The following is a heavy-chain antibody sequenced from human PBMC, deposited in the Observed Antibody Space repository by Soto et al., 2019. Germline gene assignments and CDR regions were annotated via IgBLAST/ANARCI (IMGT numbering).Heavy chain of an antibody. Sequence: PSETLSLTCTVSGGSISSGFYYWSWIRQHPGKGLEWIGYIYYSGSTYYNPSLKSRVTISVDTSKNQFSLKLSSVTAADTAVHYCARGALTNWFDPWGQGTLVTVSS. CDR2: IYYSGST. V-gene: IGHV4-31*03. D-gene: IGHD7-27*01. CDR3: ARGALTNWFDP. J-gene: IGHJ5*02. CDR1: GGSISSGFYY.